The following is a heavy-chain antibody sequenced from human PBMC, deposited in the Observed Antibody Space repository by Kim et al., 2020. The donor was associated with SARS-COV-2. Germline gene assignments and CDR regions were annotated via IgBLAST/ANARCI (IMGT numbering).Heavy chain of an antibody. Sequence: SETLSLTCTVSGASISSSCSYWVWIRQPPGNGLEWIGSVYYTRSTYYNPSLKSRVTISVDTSKNQFSLKLSSVTAADTAVYYCASHFRGTSIRFLGLLQFWYWGQESLGTVSS. V-gene: IGHV4-39*01. D-gene: IGHD3-3*02. CDR3: ASHFRGTSIRFLGLLQFWY. CDR2: VYYTRST. CDR1: GASISSSCSY. J-gene: IGHJ4*02.